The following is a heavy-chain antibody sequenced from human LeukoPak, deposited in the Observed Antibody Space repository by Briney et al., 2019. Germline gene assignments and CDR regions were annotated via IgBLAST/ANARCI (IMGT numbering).Heavy chain of an antibody. CDR3: ARGRGAAALTDY. D-gene: IGHD6-13*01. CDR1: GASITSYS. J-gene: IGHJ4*02. V-gene: IGHV4-59*01. CDR2: IYYSGST. Sequence: SETLSLTCTVSGASITSYSWAWIRQPAGKGLEWIGYIYYSGSTNYNPSLKSRVTISVDTSKNQFSLKLSSVTAADTAVYYCARGRGAAALTDYWGQGTLVTVSS.